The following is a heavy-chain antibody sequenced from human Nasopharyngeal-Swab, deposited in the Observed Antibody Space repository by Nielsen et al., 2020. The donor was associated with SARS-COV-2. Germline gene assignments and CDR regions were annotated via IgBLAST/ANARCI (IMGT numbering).Heavy chain of an antibody. V-gene: IGHV7-4-1*02. CDR3: ASSQQQLGSYYYYYMDV. D-gene: IGHD6-13*01. Sequence: ASVKVSCEASGYTFTSYAMNWVRQAPGQGLEWMGWINTNTGNPTYAQGFTGRFVFSLDTSVSTAYLQISSLKAEDTAVYYCASSQQQLGSYYYYYMDVWGKGTTVTVSS. CDR1: GYTFTSYA. CDR2: INTNTGNP. J-gene: IGHJ6*03.